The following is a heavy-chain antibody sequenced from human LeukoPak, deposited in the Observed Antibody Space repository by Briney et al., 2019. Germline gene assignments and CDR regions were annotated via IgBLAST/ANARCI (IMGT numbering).Heavy chain of an antibody. CDR2: IYYSGST. V-gene: IGHV4-59*01. CDR1: GGSISSDY. Sequence: LSETLSLTCTVSGGSISSDYWSWIRQPPGKGLEWIGYIYYSGSTNYNPSLKSRVTISVDTSKDQFSLKLSSVTAADTAVYYCARTPYDSGGYGTFDYWGQGTLVTVSS. D-gene: IGHD3-22*01. J-gene: IGHJ4*02. CDR3: ARTPYDSGGYGTFDY.